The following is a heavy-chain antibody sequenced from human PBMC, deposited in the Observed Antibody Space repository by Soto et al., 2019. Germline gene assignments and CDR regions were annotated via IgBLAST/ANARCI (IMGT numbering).Heavy chain of an antibody. CDR2: IYYSGST. J-gene: IGHJ4*02. CDR3: ARHSRPRGNDSSGYYLGY. D-gene: IGHD3-22*01. Sequence: PSETLALTCTVSDGSISISSYSWGWIRQPPGKGLEWIGSIYYSGSTYYNPSLKSRVTISVDTSKNQFSLKLSSVTAADTAVYYCARHSRPRGNDSSGYYLGYWGQGTMVTVSS. CDR1: DGSISISSYS. V-gene: IGHV4-39*01.